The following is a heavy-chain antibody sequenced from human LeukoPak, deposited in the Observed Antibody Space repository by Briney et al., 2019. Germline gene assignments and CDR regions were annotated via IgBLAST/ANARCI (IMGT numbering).Heavy chain of an antibody. CDR1: GGSIGSHY. CDR3: ASQTYYDFWSGYSD. CDR2: VDNSGST. D-gene: IGHD3-3*01. Sequence: SETLSLTCTFSGGSIGSHYWSRIRQPPGKGLEWIGHVDNSGSTNYNPSLRSRVTISVDTSKNQFSLKLSSVTAADTAVYYCASQTYYDFWSGYSDWGQGTLVTVSS. J-gene: IGHJ4*02. V-gene: IGHV4-4*08.